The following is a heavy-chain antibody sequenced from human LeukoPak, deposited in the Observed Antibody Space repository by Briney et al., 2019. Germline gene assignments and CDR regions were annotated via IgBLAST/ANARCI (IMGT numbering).Heavy chain of an antibody. J-gene: IGHJ5*02. D-gene: IGHD3-10*01. CDR1: GGSISSTSYY. CDR2: IYTTGST. CDR3: ARGAYFYGSGINWFDP. V-gene: IGHV4-61*09. Sequence: SETLSLTCTVSGGSISSTSYYWSWIRQPAGKGLEWIGHIYTTGSTNYNPSLKNRVTISLDTSKNHFSLKLSSVTAADTAVYYCARGAYFYGSGINWFDPWGQGTLITVSS.